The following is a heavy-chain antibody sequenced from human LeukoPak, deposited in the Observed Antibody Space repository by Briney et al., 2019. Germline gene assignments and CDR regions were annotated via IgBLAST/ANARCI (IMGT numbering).Heavy chain of an antibody. Sequence: ASVKVSCKTSGYTFTGYYMHWVRQAPGQGLEWMGWLNPHNGGTSYAQNFQGRVTMTRDTSISTAYMELSRLTSDDTAVYYCARATVGATHGAYWGQGTLVTVSS. J-gene: IGHJ4*02. CDR2: LNPHNGGT. D-gene: IGHD1-26*01. CDR3: ARATVGATHGAY. V-gene: IGHV1-2*02. CDR1: GYTFTGYY.